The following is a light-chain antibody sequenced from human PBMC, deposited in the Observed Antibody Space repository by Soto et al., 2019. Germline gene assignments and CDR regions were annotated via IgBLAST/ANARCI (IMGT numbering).Light chain of an antibody. CDR1: QTVSSD. J-gene: IGKJ1*01. Sequence: EVVMTQSPATLSVSPGERATLSCRASQTVSSDLAWYQQKPGQAPRLLIYGASTRGTGIPARFSGSGSGTEFTLTISSLQSEDFAVYSCQQYNNWPWTFGQGTKVDI. CDR2: GAS. CDR3: QQYNNWPWT. V-gene: IGKV3-15*01.